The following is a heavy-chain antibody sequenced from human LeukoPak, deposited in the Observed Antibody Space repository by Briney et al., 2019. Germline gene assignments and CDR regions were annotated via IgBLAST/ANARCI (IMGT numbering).Heavy chain of an antibody. CDR1: GFTFSSYA. CDR3: AKYYYGSGSPWIDAFDI. D-gene: IGHD3-10*01. CDR2: ISGSGGSI. V-gene: IGHV3-23*01. Sequence: PGGSLRLSCAASGFTFSSYAMSWVRQAPGKGLEWVSAISGSGGSIYYADSVKGRFTISRDNSKNTLYLQMNSLRAEDTAVYYCAKYYYGSGSPWIDAFDIWGQGTMVTVSS. J-gene: IGHJ3*02.